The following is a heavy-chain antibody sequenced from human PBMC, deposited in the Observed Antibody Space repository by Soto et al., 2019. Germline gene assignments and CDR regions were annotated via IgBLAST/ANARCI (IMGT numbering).Heavy chain of an antibody. J-gene: IGHJ3*01. D-gene: IGHD3-9*01. CDR1: GYSFTSYW. CDR3: ARQANADYDILTGYYTS. V-gene: IGHV5-51*01. Sequence: GESLKISCKGSGYSFTSYWIGWVRQMPGKGLEWMGIIYPGDSETRYSPSFQGQVTISADKSISTAYLQWSSLKASDTAMYYCARQANADYDILTGYYTSWGQGTMVTVSS. CDR2: IYPGDSET.